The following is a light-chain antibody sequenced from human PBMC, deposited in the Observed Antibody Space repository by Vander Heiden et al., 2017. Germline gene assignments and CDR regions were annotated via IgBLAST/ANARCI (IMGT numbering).Light chain of an antibody. J-gene: IGLJ2*01. CDR1: SSNISKNY. V-gene: IGLV1-51*02. CDR3: GTWDSSLSAVI. Sequence: QSVLTQPPSVSPAPGAKVTISCSGSSSNISKNYVSWYQQLPGTAPQHLIYENNKRPSGIPDRCSGSRSGTSATLRITGLQTGDEAEYYCGTWDSSLSAVIFGGGTKLTVL. CDR2: ENN.